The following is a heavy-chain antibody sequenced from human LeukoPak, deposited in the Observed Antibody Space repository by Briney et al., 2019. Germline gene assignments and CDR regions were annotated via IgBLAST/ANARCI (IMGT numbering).Heavy chain of an antibody. Sequence: SETLSLTCTVSGGSISSYYWSWIRQPPGKGLEWIGYIYYSGSTNYNPSLKSRVTISVDTSKNQFSLKLSSVTAADTAVYYCAGCIAAAGTDYYYGMDVWGQGTTVTVSS. CDR1: GGSISSYY. J-gene: IGHJ6*02. CDR2: IYYSGST. D-gene: IGHD6-13*01. CDR3: AGCIAAAGTDYYYGMDV. V-gene: IGHV4-59*12.